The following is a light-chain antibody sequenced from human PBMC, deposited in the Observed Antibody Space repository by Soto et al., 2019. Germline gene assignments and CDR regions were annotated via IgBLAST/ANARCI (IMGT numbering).Light chain of an antibody. CDR2: AAS. V-gene: IGKV1-27*01. Sequence: DIQMTQSPSSLSASVGDSVTITCRASQAISNYLACFQQKPGKPPKLLIYAASTLESGVPSRVSGGRSGTDFTLTISILQPEDVAPLYCQTYDSLPFPFGPGTTVDIK. J-gene: IGKJ3*01. CDR1: QAISNY. CDR3: QTYDSLPFP.